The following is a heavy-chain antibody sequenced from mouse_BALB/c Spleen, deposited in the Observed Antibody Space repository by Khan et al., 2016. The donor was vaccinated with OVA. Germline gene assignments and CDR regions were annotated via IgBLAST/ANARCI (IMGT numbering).Heavy chain of an antibody. CDR2: ISYSGGT. D-gene: IGHD1-1*01. V-gene: IGHV3-2*02. CDR1: GYSITSGYA. Sequence: EVQLVESGPGLVKPSQSLSLTCTVTGYSITSGYAWNWIRQFPGNKLEWMGYISYSGGTSYNPSLKSRISITRDTSKNQFFLQLNSVTTEDTATYCVTRGNYYGYYFDYWGQGTPLTVSS. CDR3: TRGNYYGYYFDY. J-gene: IGHJ2*01.